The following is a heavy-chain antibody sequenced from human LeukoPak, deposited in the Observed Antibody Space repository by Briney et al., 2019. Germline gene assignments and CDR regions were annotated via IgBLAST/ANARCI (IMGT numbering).Heavy chain of an antibody. Sequence: SETLSLTCTVSGGSISSYYWSWIRQPPGKGLEWIGYIYYSGSTNYNPSLKSRVTISVDTSKNQFSLKLSSVTAADTAVYYCASSLEWLFRGFDYWGQGTLVTVSS. CDR1: GGSISSYY. J-gene: IGHJ4*02. V-gene: IGHV4-59*01. CDR3: ASSLEWLFRGFDY. CDR2: IYYSGST. D-gene: IGHD3-3*01.